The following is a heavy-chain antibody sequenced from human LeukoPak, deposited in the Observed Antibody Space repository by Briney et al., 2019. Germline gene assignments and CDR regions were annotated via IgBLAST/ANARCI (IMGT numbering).Heavy chain of an antibody. V-gene: IGHV3-23*01. J-gene: IGHJ4*02. CDR3: VRSLDY. CDR1: GFPFSSYA. Sequence: GGPLRLSCAASGFPFSSYAMNWVRQAPGKGLEWVSVIAGSDGFTQYADSVKGRFTISRDNSKNTVYLQMNRLRVEDTALYYCVRSLDYWGQGTLVTVSS. CDR2: IAGSDGFT.